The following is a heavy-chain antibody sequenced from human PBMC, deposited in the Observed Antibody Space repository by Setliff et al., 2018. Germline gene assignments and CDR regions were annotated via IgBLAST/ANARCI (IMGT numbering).Heavy chain of an antibody. CDR2: IDPGDSYA. CDR1: GYNFANHW. J-gene: IGHJ5*02. V-gene: IGHV5-10-1*01. D-gene: IGHD1-1*01. Sequence: HGASLKISCQASGYNFANHWIAWVRLMPGKGLEYMGRIDPGDSYADYSPSFEGLVTISADKSRTTVYLQWTSLQASDTALYLCARLGRERSTFAWLDARGQGTQVTVSS. CDR3: ARLGRERSTFAWLDA.